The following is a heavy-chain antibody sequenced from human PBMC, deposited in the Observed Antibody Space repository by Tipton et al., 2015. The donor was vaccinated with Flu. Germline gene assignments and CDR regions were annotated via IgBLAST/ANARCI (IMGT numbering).Heavy chain of an antibody. CDR1: GFTFTNYW. J-gene: IGHJ3*01. V-gene: IGHV3-7*01. D-gene: IGHD2-21*01. CDR3: VRESDCGGDCYHDAFDV. CDR2: IKRDESEK. Sequence: SLRLSCAASGFTFTNYWMSWVRQAPGKGLEWVANIKRDESEKYYVDSVKGRLTISRDNAKNSLFLQMDSLRADDTAVYYCVRESDCGGDCYHDAFDVWGHGTMVTVSS.